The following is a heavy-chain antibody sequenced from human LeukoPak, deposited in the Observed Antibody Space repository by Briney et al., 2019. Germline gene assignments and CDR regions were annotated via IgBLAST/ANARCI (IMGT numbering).Heavy chain of an antibody. V-gene: IGHV4-59*12. J-gene: IGHJ5*02. D-gene: IGHD1-26*01. CDR1: GGSISSYY. CDR3: ARAEGSLSGAMLINWFDP. CDR2: IFYSGTT. Sequence: SETLSLTCTVSGGSISSYYWSWIRQPPGKGLEWIGFIFYSGTTNYNPSLKSRVTISVDTSKNQFSLKLSSVTAADTAVYYCARAEGSLSGAMLINWFDPWGQGTLVTVSS.